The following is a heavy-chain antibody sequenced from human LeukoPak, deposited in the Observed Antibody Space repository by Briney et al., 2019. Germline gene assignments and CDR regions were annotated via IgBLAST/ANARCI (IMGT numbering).Heavy chain of an antibody. CDR3: ARDRCGGDCYSEDHVDY. CDR2: ISYDGSNK. D-gene: IGHD2-21*02. J-gene: IGHJ4*02. V-gene: IGHV3-30*01. Sequence: GGSLRLSCAASGFTFSSYAMHWVRQAPGKGLEWVAVISYDGSNKYYADSVKGRFTISRDNSKNTLYLQMNSLRAEDTAVYYCARDRCGGDCYSEDHVDYWGQGTLVTVSS. CDR1: GFTFSSYA.